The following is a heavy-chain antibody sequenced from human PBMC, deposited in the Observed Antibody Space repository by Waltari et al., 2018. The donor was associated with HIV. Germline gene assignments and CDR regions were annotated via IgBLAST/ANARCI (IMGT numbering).Heavy chain of an antibody. D-gene: IGHD2-21*02. Sequence: QVQLQQWGAGLLTPSETLSLTCAVYGGSFSGYYWSWIRQSPGKGLEWIGEISHSGNTKYNPSLKSRVTISVQTSKNQFSLKLSSVTAADTAVYYCARGVYTVVTPDHTYYFDYWGQGTLVTVSS. CDR1: GGSFSGYY. CDR2: ISHSGNT. J-gene: IGHJ4*02. CDR3: ARGVYTVVTPDHTYYFDY. V-gene: IGHV4-34*02.